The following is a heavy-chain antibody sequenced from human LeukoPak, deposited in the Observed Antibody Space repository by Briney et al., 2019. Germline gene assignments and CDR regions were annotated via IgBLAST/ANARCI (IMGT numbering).Heavy chain of an antibody. CDR1: GYSFTNCW. V-gene: IGHV5-10-1*01. D-gene: IGHD2-8*01. CDR2: IDTSDSST. Sequence: GASLMTSSKGSGYSFTNCWNRWGRQMPQKGVGWMGTIDTSDSSTNYNPSFQGHVTITAGDTTSTSYLQWNGLKASDTAIYYCAGLSRVLIDYWGQGALVTVSS. J-gene: IGHJ4*02. CDR3: AGLSRVLIDY.